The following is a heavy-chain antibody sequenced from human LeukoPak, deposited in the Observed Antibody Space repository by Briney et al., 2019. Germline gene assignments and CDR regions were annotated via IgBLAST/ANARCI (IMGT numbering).Heavy chain of an antibody. Sequence: PSETLSLTCTVSGGSISSGSYYWSWIRQPAGKGLEWIGRIYTSGSTNYNPSLKSRVTMSVDTPQNRFSLKLSSVTAADTAVYYCTRSWFGKYYFDDWGQGTLVTVSS. V-gene: IGHV4-61*02. CDR1: GGSISSGSYY. D-gene: IGHD3-10*01. CDR2: IYTSGST. J-gene: IGHJ4*02. CDR3: TRSWFGKYYFDD.